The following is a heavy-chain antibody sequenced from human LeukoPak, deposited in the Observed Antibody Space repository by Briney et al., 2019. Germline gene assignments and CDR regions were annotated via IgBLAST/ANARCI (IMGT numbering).Heavy chain of an antibody. J-gene: IGHJ3*02. D-gene: IGHD6-19*01. V-gene: IGHV1-2*06. CDR3: ARVQGWDDAFDI. CDR2: INPNSGGT. CDR1: GYTFTGYY. Sequence: GAAVKVSCKASGYTFTGYYMHWVRQAPGQGLEWMGRINPNSGGTNYAQKFQGRVTMTRDTSISTAYMELSRLRSDDTAVYYSARVQGWDDAFDIWGQGTTVTVSS.